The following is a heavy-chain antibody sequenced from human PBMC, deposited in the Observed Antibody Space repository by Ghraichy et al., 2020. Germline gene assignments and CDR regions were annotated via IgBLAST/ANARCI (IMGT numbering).Heavy chain of an antibody. D-gene: IGHD1-1*01. J-gene: IGHJ4*02. CDR3: AQEGNWNLDY. V-gene: IGHV3-74*01. Sequence: GGSLRLSCAASGSTFSRYWMHWVRQRPGKGLEWVSRINKDGSITHYADSVKGRVTISRDNAKKILFLEMNSLGAEDTGVYYCAQEGNWNLDYWGQGTPVTVSS. CDR1: GSTFSRYW. CDR2: INKDGSIT.